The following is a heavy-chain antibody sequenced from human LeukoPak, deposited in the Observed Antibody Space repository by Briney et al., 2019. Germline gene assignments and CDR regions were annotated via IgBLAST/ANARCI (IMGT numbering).Heavy chain of an antibody. Sequence: PGGSLRLSCAASGFAFSNAWMTWVRQAPGKGLEWVGRITRNVDGGTTDYAAPVKGRFTISRDDSKNTLYLQMNSLKTEDTAVYYCPEMASYWGQGTLVTVSS. CDR3: PEMASY. CDR1: GFAFSNAW. V-gene: IGHV3-15*01. CDR2: ITRNVDGGTT. D-gene: IGHD5-24*01. J-gene: IGHJ4*02.